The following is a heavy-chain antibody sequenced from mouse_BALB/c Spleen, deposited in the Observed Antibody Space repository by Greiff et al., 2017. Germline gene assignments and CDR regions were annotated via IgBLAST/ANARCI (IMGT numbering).Heavy chain of an antibody. CDR1: GYSITSGYY. CDR3: ASYGNYYFDY. Sequence: EVQLQESGPGLVKPSQSLSLTCSVTGYSITSGYYWNWLRQFPGNKLEWMGYISYDGSNNYNPSLKNRISITRDTSKNQFFLKLNSVTTEDTATYYCASYGNYYFDYWGQGTTLTVSS. CDR2: ISYDGSN. D-gene: IGHD2-1*01. V-gene: IGHV3-6*02. J-gene: IGHJ2*01.